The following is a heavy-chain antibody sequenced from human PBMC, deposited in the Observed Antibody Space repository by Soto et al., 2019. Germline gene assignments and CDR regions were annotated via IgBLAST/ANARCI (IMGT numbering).Heavy chain of an antibody. V-gene: IGHV3-15*07. CDR2: IKSKTDGGTT. J-gene: IGHJ4*02. D-gene: IGHD6-13*01. Sequence: EVQLVESGGGLVKPGGSLRLSCAASGFTFSNAWMNWVRQAPGKGLEWVGRIKSKTDGGTTDYAAPVKGRFTISRDDSRRTLYRQMNSLKTDDTAVYYCNTDLGSSWTQAYWGQGTLVTVSS. CDR1: GFTFSNAW. CDR3: NTDLGSSWTQAY.